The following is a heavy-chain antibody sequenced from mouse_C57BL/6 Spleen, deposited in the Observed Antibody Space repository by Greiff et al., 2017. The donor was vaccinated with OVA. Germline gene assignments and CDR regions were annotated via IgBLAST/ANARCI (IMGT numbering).Heavy chain of an antibody. Sequence: EVQLVESGGGLVKPGGSLKLSCAASGFTFSDYGMHWVRQAPEKGLEWVAYISSGSSTIYYADTVKGRFTISRDNAKNTLFLQMTSLRSEDTAMYYCARGATIWYFDVWGTGTTVTVSS. CDR2: ISSGSSTI. J-gene: IGHJ1*03. V-gene: IGHV5-17*01. CDR3: ARGATIWYFDV. CDR1: GFTFSDYG. D-gene: IGHD2-12*01.